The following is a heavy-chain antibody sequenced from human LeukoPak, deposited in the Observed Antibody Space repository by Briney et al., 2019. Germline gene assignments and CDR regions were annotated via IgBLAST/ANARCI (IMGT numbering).Heavy chain of an antibody. V-gene: IGHV1-8*01. CDR1: GYTFTSYD. Sequence: ASVKVSCKASGYTFTSYDINWVRQATGQGLEWMGWINPNSGNTGYAQKFQGRVTMTRNTSISTAYMELSSLRSEDTAVYYCARVAGYSYASCLGYWGQGTLVTVSS. CDR3: ARVAGYSYASCLGY. D-gene: IGHD5-18*01. CDR2: INPNSGNT. J-gene: IGHJ4*02.